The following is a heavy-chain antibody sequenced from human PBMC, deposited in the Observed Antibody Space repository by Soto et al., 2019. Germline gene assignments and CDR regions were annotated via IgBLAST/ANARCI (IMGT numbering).Heavy chain of an antibody. CDR2: IYNSGST. J-gene: IGHJ1*01. CDR3: ARDMIPGNIYFQH. CDR1: GGSVSSGSYY. D-gene: IGHD3-16*01. Sequence: SETLSLTCTVSGGSVSSGSYYWSWIRQPPGKGLEWIGYIYNSGSTNYNPSLKSRVTISVDTSKNQFSLKLSSVTAADTAVYYCARDMIPGNIYFQHWGQGTLVTVSS. V-gene: IGHV4-61*01.